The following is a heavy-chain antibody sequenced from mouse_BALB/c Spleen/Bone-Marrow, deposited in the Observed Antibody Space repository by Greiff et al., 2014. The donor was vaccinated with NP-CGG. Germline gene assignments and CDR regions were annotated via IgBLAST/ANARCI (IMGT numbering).Heavy chain of an antibody. J-gene: IGHJ3*01. CDR1: GYTFSDYN. Sequence: EVQLQQSGPELVKPGASVKISCKASGYTFSDYNMHWVKQSHGKSLEWIGNIYPYNGCTGYNQKFQRKATLTVYNYSSTAYMELLSLTSEDSAVYHCARGWLLSWLAYWGQGTLVTVSA. CDR2: IYPYNGCT. V-gene: IGHV1S29*02. CDR3: ARGWLLSWLAY. D-gene: IGHD2-3*01.